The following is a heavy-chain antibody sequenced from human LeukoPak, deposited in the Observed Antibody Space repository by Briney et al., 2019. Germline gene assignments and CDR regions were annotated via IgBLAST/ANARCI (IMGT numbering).Heavy chain of an antibody. J-gene: IGHJ4*02. CDR3: ALWFLEWYYLY. CDR1: GYTFTSYY. Sequence: ASVKVSCKASGYTFTSYYMHWVRQAPGQGLEWMGIINPSGGSTSYAQKFQGRVTMTRDTSTSTDYLELSSLRSEDTAVYYCALWFLEWYYLYWGQGTLVTVSS. D-gene: IGHD3-3*01. V-gene: IGHV1-46*03. CDR2: INPSGGST.